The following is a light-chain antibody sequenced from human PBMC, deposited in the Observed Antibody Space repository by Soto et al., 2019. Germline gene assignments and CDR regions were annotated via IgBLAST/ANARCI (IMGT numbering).Light chain of an antibody. J-gene: IGLJ1*01. CDR3: QAWDSSTAVYV. V-gene: IGLV3-1*01. CDR2: QDS. CDR1: KLGDKY. Sequence: SYELTQPPSVSVSPGQTASITCSGDKLGDKYACWYQQKPGQSPVLVIYQDSKRPSGIPERFSGSNSGNTATLIISGTQAMDEADYYCQAWDSSTAVYVFGTGTKVTVL.